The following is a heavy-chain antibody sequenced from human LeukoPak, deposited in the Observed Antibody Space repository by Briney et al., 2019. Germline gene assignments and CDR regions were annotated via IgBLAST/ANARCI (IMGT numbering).Heavy chain of an antibody. D-gene: IGHD1-26*01. CDR2: IYTSGST. Sequence: PSETLSLTCTVSGGSISSGGYYWRWIRQPAGKGLEWIGRIYTSGSTNYNPSLNGRVTMSVDTSKNQFSLKLSSVTAADTAVYYCTRGLYSGSYGRGYYFDYWGQGTLVTVSS. CDR1: GGSISSGGYY. CDR3: TRGLYSGSYGRGYYFDY. J-gene: IGHJ4*02. V-gene: IGHV4-61*02.